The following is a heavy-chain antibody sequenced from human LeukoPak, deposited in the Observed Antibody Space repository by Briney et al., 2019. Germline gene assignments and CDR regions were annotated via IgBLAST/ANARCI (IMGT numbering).Heavy chain of an antibody. Sequence: GGSLRLSCVASGFTLSSYWMTWVRQSPGKGLEWLANIKEDGSIQYYLDSVRGRFTISRDNAKTSVYLQLNSLRADDTAVYYCARDVWTGVAVSDYWGQGTLVTVSS. V-gene: IGHV3-7*01. D-gene: IGHD6-19*01. J-gene: IGHJ4*02. CDR2: IKEDGSIQ. CDR1: GFTLSSYW. CDR3: ARDVWTGVAVSDY.